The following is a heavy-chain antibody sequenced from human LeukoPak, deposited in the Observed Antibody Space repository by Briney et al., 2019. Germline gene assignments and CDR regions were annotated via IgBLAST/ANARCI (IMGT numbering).Heavy chain of an antibody. CDR3: ARGQGWFGFV. V-gene: IGHV1-8*01. Sequence: ASVKVSCKASGYTFTSYDINWGRQATGQGLEWMGWMNTNSGNTGYAQKFQGRDTMTRNTSISTAYMELSSVRSEDSAVYHCARGQGWFGFVWGQGTTVTVSS. CDR2: MNTNSGNT. J-gene: IGHJ6*02. D-gene: IGHD3-10*01. CDR1: GYTFTSYD.